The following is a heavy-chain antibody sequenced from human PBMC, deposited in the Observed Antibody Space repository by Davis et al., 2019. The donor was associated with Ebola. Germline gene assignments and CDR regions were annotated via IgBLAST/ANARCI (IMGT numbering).Heavy chain of an antibody. J-gene: IGHJ6*04. CDR1: GYSFTSYW. V-gene: IGHV5-51*01. D-gene: IGHD6-19*01. CDR2: IYPGDSDV. Sequence: GESLKISCKASGYSFTSYWIGWVRQMPGKGLEWRGVIYPGDSDVRYSPSFQGQVAISVDKSISTAYLQWSSLKASDTAMYYCARLTGQWLVRDYYYGMDVWGKGTTVTVSS. CDR3: ARLTGQWLVRDYYYGMDV.